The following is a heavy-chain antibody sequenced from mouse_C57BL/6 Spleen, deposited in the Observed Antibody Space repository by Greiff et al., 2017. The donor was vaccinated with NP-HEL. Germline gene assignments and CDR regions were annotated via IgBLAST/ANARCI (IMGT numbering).Heavy chain of an antibody. CDR2: ISDGGSYT. D-gene: IGHD1-1*01. V-gene: IGHV5-4*01. Sequence: EVKLVESGGGLVKPGGSLKLSCAASGFTFSSYAMSWVRQTPEKRLEWVATISDGGSYTYYPDNVKGRFTISRDNAKNNLYLQMSHLKSEDTAMYYCARDRVITTVVERYFDVWGTGTTVTVSS. J-gene: IGHJ1*03. CDR3: ARDRVITTVVERYFDV. CDR1: GFTFSSYA.